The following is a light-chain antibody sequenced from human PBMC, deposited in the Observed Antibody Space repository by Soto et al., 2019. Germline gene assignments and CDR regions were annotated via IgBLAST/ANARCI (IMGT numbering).Light chain of an antibody. J-gene: IGLJ3*02. CDR3: AAWDDSLNGVV. V-gene: IGLV1-44*01. CDR2: SSN. CDR1: SSNIGHNS. Sequence: QSVLTQPASASGTPGQRSTISCSGSSSNIGHNSVNWYQQLPGTAPKLLIYSSNQRPSGVPDRFSGSKSGTSASLAISGLQSGDEAHYYCAAWDDSLNGVVLGGGTKLTVL.